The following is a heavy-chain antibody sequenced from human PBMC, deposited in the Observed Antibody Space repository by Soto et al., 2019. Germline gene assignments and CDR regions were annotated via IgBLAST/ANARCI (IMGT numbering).Heavy chain of an antibody. CDR3: GRGGSSGWGTYFDY. D-gene: IGHD6-19*01. CDR2: INLSSGST. CDR1: GYTFTSYY. V-gene: IGHV1-46*01. J-gene: IGHJ4*02. Sequence: QVQLVQSGAEVKQPGASVKVSCKASGYTFTSYYMHWVRQAPGQGLEWMGIINLSSGSTSYAQKCQGRVTRTRDTSTSTGYMELRSLRSEDTAVYYCGRGGSSGWGTYFDYWGQGTLVTVSS.